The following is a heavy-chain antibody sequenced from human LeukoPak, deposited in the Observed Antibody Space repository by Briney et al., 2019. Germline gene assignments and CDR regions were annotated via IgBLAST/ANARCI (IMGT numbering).Heavy chain of an antibody. V-gene: IGHV3-7*01. J-gene: IGHJ5*02. D-gene: IGHD6-13*01. CDR3: ARDNYGAEEGIGSSLVWLDL. CDR2: IRGDESRL. Sequence: GGSLRLSCVASGFSIRTFWMTWVHQAPGKGLEWVANIRGDESRLYYVDSVEGRFTISRDNARNSLYLQMSDLRAEDTSVYYCARDNYGAEEGIGSSLVWLDLWGQGTLVTVSS. CDR1: GFSIRTFW.